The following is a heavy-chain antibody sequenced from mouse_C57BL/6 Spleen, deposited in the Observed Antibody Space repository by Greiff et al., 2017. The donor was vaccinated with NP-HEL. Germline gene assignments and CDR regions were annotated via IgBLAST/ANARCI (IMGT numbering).Heavy chain of an antibody. Sequence: QVQLKQSGTELVKPGASVKLSCKASGYTFTSYWMHWVKQRPGQGLEWIGDIYPGSGSTNYNEKFKSKATLTVDTSSSTAYMQLSSLTSEDSAVYYCARWGSYYFDYWGQGTTLTVSS. J-gene: IGHJ2*01. CDR2: IYPGSGST. V-gene: IGHV1-55*01. CDR3: ARWGSYYFDY. CDR1: GYTFTSYW.